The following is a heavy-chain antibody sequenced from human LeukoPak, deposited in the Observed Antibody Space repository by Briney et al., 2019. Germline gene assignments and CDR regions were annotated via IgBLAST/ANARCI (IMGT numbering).Heavy chain of an antibody. CDR1: GGSISSYY. V-gene: IGHV4-59*12. Sequence: NPSETLSLTCTVSGGSISSYYWSWIRQPPGKGMEWIGYIYHSGSTNYNPSLKSRITISVDTSKNQFSLKLSSVTAADTAVYYCARGQYYYDSHYYFDYWGQGTLVTVSS. J-gene: IGHJ4*02. CDR2: IYHSGST. D-gene: IGHD3-22*01. CDR3: ARGQYYYDSHYYFDY.